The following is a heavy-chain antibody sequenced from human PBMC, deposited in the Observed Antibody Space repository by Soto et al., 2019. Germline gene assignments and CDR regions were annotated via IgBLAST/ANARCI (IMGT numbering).Heavy chain of an antibody. CDR2: MHYTGADT. D-gene: IGHD6-19*01. J-gene: IGHJ4*02. CDR1: GGSIDGHY. V-gene: IGHV4-59*11. Sequence: PSETLSLTCTVSGGSIDGHYWTWIRQPPRKGPEWIAYMHYTGADTKQNPSLESRVTISIDTSKNQCSLTLTSVTAADTAVYYCARGRAVPGSFYFDYWGQGALVTVSS. CDR3: ARGRAVPGSFYFDY.